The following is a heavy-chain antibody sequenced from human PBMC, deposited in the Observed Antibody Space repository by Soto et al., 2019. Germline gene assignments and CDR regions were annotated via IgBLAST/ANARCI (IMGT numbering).Heavy chain of an antibody. J-gene: IGHJ6*04. CDR1: GGTFSSYA. V-gene: IGHV1-69*13. Sequence: ASVKVSCKASGGTFSSYAISWVRQAPGQGLEWMGGIIPIFGTANYAQKFQGRVTITADESTSTAYMELSSLRSEDTAVYYCARVGGYGSGIYRPWGYYYGMDVWGKGTTVTVAS. D-gene: IGHD3-10*01. CDR3: ARVGGYGSGIYRPWGYYYGMDV. CDR2: IIPIFGTA.